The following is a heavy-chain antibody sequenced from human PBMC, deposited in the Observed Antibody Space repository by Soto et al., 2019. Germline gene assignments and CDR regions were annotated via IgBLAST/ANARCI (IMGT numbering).Heavy chain of an antibody. D-gene: IGHD5-12*01. J-gene: IGHJ4*02. CDR2: IFSSGST. V-gene: IGHV4-4*07. CDR3: AREGSYSAYNFAHGIQLWSFDF. Sequence: QVRLQESGPGLLKPSETLCLTCTVSGGSINTFYWSWVRQPAGKGLEWIGRIFSSGSTSFNPSLESRVAMSVDTSKNHFSLNLSSVTAADMAVYYCAREGSYSAYNFAHGIQLWSFDFWGQGALVTVSS. CDR1: GGSINTFY.